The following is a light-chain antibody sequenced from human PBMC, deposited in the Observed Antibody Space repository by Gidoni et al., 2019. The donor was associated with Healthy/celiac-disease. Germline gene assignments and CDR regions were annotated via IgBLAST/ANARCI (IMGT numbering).Light chain of an antibody. Sequence: EIVLTQSPATLSLSPGERATLSGRSCQSVSSYLAWYQQKPGQAHRLLIYDAANRATGIPARFSGSGSGTDFTLTISSLEPEDFAVYYCQQRSNWPPMYTFGQGTKLEIK. CDR1: QSVSSY. CDR3: QQRSNWPPMYT. J-gene: IGKJ2*01. CDR2: DAA. V-gene: IGKV3-11*01.